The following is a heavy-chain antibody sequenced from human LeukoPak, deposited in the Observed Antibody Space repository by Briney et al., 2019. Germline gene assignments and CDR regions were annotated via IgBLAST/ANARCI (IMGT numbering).Heavy chain of an antibody. CDR1: GFTFSSYS. V-gene: IGHV3-21*01. J-gene: IGHJ6*03. Sequence: GGSLRLSCAASGFTFSSYSMNWVRQAPGKGLEWVSSISSSSSYIYYADSVKGRFTISRDNAKNSLYVQMNSLRAEDTAVYYCARGGGYDPPHTMDVWGKGTTVTVSS. D-gene: IGHD3-16*01. CDR2: ISSSSSYI. CDR3: ARGGGYDPPHTMDV.